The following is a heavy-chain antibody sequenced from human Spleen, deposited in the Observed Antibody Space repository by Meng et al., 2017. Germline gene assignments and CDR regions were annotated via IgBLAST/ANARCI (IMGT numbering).Heavy chain of an antibody. CDR3: ARDEDISAAGKLFGDY. V-gene: IGHV1-2*06. CDR2: INPNTGDT. D-gene: IGHD6-13*01. J-gene: IGHJ4*02. CDR1: GGIFSNYV. Sequence: ASVKVSCKALGGIFSNYVIGWVRQAPGQGLEWMGRINPNTGDTHYAQRFQGRVTMTGDTSISTAYMELSGLRSDDTAMYYCARDEDISAAGKLFGDYWGQGTLVTVSS.